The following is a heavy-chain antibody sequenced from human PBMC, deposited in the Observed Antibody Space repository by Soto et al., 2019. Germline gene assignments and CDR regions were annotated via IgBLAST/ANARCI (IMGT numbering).Heavy chain of an antibody. D-gene: IGHD6-19*01. V-gene: IGHV4-59*12. CDR3: ARFVAVAGSNVFDY. CDR2: IYYSGST. J-gene: IGHJ4*02. CDR1: GGSISSYY. Sequence: PSETLSLTCTFSGGSISSYYWSWIRQPPGKGLEWIGYIYYSGSTNYNPSLKSRVTISVDTSKNQFSLKLSSVTAADTAVYYCARFVAVAGSNVFDYWGQGTLVTVSS.